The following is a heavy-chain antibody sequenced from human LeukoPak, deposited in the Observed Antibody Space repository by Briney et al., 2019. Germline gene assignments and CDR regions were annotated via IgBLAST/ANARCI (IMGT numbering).Heavy chain of an antibody. V-gene: IGHV1-2*02. D-gene: IGHD2-2*01. CDR3: ARDLHPYIVVVPAAPDY. CDR2: INPNSGGT. J-gene: IGHJ4*02. CDR1: GYTFTDYY. Sequence: ASVKVSCTASGYTFTDYYMLWVRQAPGQGLEWMGWINPNSGGTNYAQKFQGRVTMTRDTSISTAYMELSRLRSDDTAVYYCARDLHPYIVVVPAAPDYWGQGTLVTVSS.